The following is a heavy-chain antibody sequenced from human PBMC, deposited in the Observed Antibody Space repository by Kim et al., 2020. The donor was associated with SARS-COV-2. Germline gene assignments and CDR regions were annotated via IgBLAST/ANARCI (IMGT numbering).Heavy chain of an antibody. CDR1: GFTFDDYA. Sequence: GGSLRLSCAASGFTFDDYAMHWVRQAPGKGLEWVSGISWNSGSIGYADSAKGRFTISRDNAKNSLYLQMNSLRAEDTALYYCAKDYCSGGSCYTFDYWGQGTLVTVSS. D-gene: IGHD2-15*01. J-gene: IGHJ4*02. CDR3: AKDYCSGGSCYTFDY. V-gene: IGHV3-9*01. CDR2: ISWNSGSI.